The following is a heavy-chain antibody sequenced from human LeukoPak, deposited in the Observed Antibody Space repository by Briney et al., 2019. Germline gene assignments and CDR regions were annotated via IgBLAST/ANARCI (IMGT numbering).Heavy chain of an antibody. V-gene: IGHV3-21*01. Sequence: GGSLRLSCAASGFTFSSYSTNWVRQAPGKGLEWVSSISSSSSYIYYADSVKGRFTISRDNAKNSLYLQMNSLRDEDTAVYYCARGYYDFWSGYYNPDFDYWGQGTLVTVSS. D-gene: IGHD3-3*01. J-gene: IGHJ4*02. CDR3: ARGYYDFWSGYYNPDFDY. CDR2: ISSSSSYI. CDR1: GFTFSSYS.